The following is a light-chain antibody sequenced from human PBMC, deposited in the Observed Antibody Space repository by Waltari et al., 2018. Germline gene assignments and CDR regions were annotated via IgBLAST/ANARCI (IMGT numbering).Light chain of an antibody. V-gene: IGKV1-39*01. J-gene: IGKJ5*01. Sequence: DIQMTQSPSSLSASVGDRVTITCRASQTISNYLNWYQQKPGKAPKLLIIDGASLKSAGTSRFSSSSAGTNDTLTISSLQHEEFATDFCQQSYSNLPITFGGGTRLEIK. CDR2: DGA. CDR1: QTISNY. CDR3: QQSYSNLPIT.